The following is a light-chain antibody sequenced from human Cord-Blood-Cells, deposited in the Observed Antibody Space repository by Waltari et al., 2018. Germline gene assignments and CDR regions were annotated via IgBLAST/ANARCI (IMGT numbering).Light chain of an antibody. CDR3: CSYAGSSTYV. CDR1: SSDVGSYNL. Sequence: QSALTQPASVSGSPGQSITISCTGTSSDVGSYNLVSWYQQHPGKPPKPMIYEGSKRPSGVSNRFSGSKSGNTASLTISGLQAEDEADYYCCSYAGSSTYVFGTGTKVTVL. J-gene: IGLJ1*01. V-gene: IGLV2-23*01. CDR2: EGS.